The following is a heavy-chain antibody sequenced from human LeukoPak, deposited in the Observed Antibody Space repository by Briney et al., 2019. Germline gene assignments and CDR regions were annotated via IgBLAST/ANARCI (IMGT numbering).Heavy chain of an antibody. Sequence: GTLSLTCAVSGGSSSSSWWSWVRQPPGKGLEWIGEISHSGTTNYNPSLKSRVSISVDKSKNQFSLELSSVTAADTAVYYCTTAFGYSRDWGQGTLVTVSS. CDR3: TTAFGYSRD. D-gene: IGHD6-13*01. V-gene: IGHV4-4*02. CDR1: GGSSSSSW. CDR2: ISHSGTT. J-gene: IGHJ4*02.